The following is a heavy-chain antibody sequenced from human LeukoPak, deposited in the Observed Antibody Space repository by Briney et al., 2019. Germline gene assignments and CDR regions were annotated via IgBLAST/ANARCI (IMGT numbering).Heavy chain of an antibody. CDR3: ASGITIFGEPRSFDY. Sequence: SETLSLTCTVSGGSISNYYWSWIRQPPGKGLERIGYIYYSGSTNYNPSLKSRVTMSVDTSKNQFSLKLSSVTAADTAVYYCASGITIFGEPRSFDYWGQGTLVTVSS. V-gene: IGHV4-59*12. CDR2: IYYSGST. D-gene: IGHD3-3*01. CDR1: GGSISNYY. J-gene: IGHJ4*02.